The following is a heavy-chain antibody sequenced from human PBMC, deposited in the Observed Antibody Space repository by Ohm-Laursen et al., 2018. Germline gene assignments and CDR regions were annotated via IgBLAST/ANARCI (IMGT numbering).Heavy chain of an antibody. Sequence: SETLSLTWAVYGGSFSGYYWSWIRQPPGKGLEWIGEINHSGSTNYNPSLKSRVTISVDTSKNQFSLKLSSVTAADTAVYYCARAVGYCSGGSCSLDYWGQGTLVTVSS. V-gene: IGHV4-34*01. CDR3: ARAVGYCSGGSCSLDY. CDR2: INHSGST. CDR1: GGSFSGYY. J-gene: IGHJ4*02. D-gene: IGHD2-15*01.